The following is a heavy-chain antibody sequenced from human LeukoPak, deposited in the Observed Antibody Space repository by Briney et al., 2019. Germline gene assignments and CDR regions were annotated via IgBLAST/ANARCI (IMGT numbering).Heavy chain of an antibody. V-gene: IGHV3-33*01. CDR3: ARGRLWFGELFSYYYYYGMDV. J-gene: IGHJ6*02. CDR2: IWYDGSNK. CDR1: GFTFSSYG. Sequence: GGSMRLSCAASGFTFSSYGMHWVRQAPGKGLEWVAVIWYDGSNKYYADSVKGRFTISRDNSKNTLYLQMNSLRAEDTAVYYCARGRLWFGELFSYYYYYGMDVWGQGTTVTVSS. D-gene: IGHD3-10*01.